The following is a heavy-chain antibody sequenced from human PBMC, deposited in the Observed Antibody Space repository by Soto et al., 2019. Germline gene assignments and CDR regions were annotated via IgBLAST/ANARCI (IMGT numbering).Heavy chain of an antibody. Sequence: VASVKVSCKASGYTFTSYGISWVRQAPGQGLEWMGWISAYNGNTNYAQKLQGRVTMTTDTSTSTAYMELRSLRSDDTAVYYCARDPGLYDFWSGYPHNFGMDVWGQGTTVTVSS. CDR3: ARDPGLYDFWSGYPHNFGMDV. CDR1: GYTFTSYG. D-gene: IGHD3-3*01. CDR2: ISAYNGNT. V-gene: IGHV1-18*04. J-gene: IGHJ6*02.